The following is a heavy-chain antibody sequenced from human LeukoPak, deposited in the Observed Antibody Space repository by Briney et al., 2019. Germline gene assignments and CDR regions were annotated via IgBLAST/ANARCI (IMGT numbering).Heavy chain of an antibody. CDR1: GLTFNNYA. J-gene: IGHJ4*02. CDR2: ISGRGASK. CDR3: AKGVVVAPDVTPFDY. V-gene: IGHV3-23*01. D-gene: IGHD2-2*01. Sequence: PGGSLRLFCAVSGLTFNNYAMSWVRQAPGKGLEWVSGISGRGASKYYADSVKGRFTISRDNSKNTLYLQMNSLRAEDTAVYYCAKGVVVAPDVTPFDYWGQGTLVTVSS.